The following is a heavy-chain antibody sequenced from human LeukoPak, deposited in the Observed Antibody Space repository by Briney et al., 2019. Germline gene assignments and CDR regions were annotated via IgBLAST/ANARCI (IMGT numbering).Heavy chain of an antibody. CDR1: GGSIGTYF. CDR2: NSYSGGA. Sequence: SETLSLTCSVSGGSIGTYFWTWIRQPPGKGLEWLGYNSYSGGANYNPSLKGRLTISLDPSNNQFSLRLSSMTAADTAVYYCARGVLTEYGGSYSGRASGFDPWGQGTLVTVSS. CDR3: ARGVLTEYGGSYSGRASGFDP. J-gene: IGHJ5*02. V-gene: IGHV4-59*01. D-gene: IGHD1-26*01.